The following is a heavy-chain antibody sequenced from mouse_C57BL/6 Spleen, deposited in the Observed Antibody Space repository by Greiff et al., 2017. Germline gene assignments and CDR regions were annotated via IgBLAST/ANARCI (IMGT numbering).Heavy chain of an antibody. J-gene: IGHJ1*03. D-gene: IGHD2-4*01. V-gene: IGHV1-69*01. CDR1: GYTVTSYW. Sequence: QVQLQQPGAELVMPGASVKLSCKASGYTVTSYWMHWVKQRPGQGLEWIGEIDPSDSYTNYNQKFKGKSTLTVDKSSSTAYMQLSSLTSEDSAVYDCARRGYDYDWYVDVWGTGTTVTVSS. CDR3: ARRGYDYDWYVDV. CDR2: IDPSDSYT.